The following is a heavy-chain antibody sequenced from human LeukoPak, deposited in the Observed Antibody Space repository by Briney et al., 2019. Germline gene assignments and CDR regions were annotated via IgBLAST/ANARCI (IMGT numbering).Heavy chain of an antibody. CDR1: GFTFSTYS. Sequence: GGSLRLSCAASGFTFSTYSMNWVRQAPGKGLEWVSSIGSSSSIYYADSVKGRFTISRDNAKNSLYLQMNSLRAEDTAVYYCAREKSEAFDIWGRGTMVTVPS. CDR3: AREKSEAFDI. J-gene: IGHJ3*02. V-gene: IGHV3-21*01. CDR2: IGSSSSI.